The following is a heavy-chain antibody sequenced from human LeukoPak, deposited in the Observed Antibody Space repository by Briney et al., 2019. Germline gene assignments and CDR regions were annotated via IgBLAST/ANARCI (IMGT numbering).Heavy chain of an antibody. D-gene: IGHD3-10*01. CDR2: MWYDGSNK. V-gene: IGHV3-33*01. CDR1: GFTFRSYG. CDR3: ARGRPLWFGELLFEPLDY. Sequence: GGSLRLSCAASGFTFRSYGMHWVRQAPGKGLEWVAVMWYDGSNKYYADSVKGRFTISRDNSKNTLYLQMNSLRAEDTAVYYCARGRPLWFGELLFEPLDYWGQGTLVTASS. J-gene: IGHJ4*02.